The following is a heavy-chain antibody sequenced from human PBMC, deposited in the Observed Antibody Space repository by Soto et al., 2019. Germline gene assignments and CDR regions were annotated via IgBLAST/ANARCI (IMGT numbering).Heavy chain of an antibody. CDR1: GFIFRDYG. CDR2: IWHDGSKK. Sequence: PGGSLRLSCTASGFIFRDYGMHWVRQAPGKGLEWLAFIWHDGSKKYYADSLKGRLTISRDNSKNTMYLQMSSPTVEDTAVYYCSSQAFDYWGQGTLVTVSS. J-gene: IGHJ4*02. CDR3: SSQAFDY. V-gene: IGHV3-33*01.